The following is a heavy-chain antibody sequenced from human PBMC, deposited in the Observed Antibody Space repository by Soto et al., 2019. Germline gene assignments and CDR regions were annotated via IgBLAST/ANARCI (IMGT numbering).Heavy chain of an antibody. CDR2: IYTSGST. D-gene: IGHD5-12*01. CDR1: GGSISSYY. J-gene: IGHJ4*02. V-gene: IGHV4-4*07. Sequence: SETLSLTCTVSGGSISSYYWSWIRQPAGKGLEWIGRIYTSGSTNYDPSLKSRVTMSVDTSKNHFSLNLSSVTAADMAVYYCAREGSYSAYNFSHGIQLWSFDFWGQGALVTVSS. CDR3: AREGSYSAYNFSHGIQLWSFDF.